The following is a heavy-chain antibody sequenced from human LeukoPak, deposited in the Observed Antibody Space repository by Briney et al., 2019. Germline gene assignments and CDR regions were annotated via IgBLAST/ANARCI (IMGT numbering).Heavy chain of an antibody. V-gene: IGHV3-7*01. CDR1: GFTFSNFW. CDR2: INPDGSTT. CDR3: VRDPGWGSFDI. J-gene: IGHJ3*02. Sequence: GGSLRLSCAASGFTFSNFWMSWVRQAPGKGLEWVAIINPDGSTTGYVDSVKGRFTISRDNAKNSLCLQLNSLGAEDTAVYYCVRDPGWGSFDIWGQGTMVTVSS. D-gene: IGHD3-16*01.